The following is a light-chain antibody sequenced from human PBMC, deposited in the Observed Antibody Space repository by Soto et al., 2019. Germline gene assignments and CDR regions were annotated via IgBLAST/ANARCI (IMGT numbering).Light chain of an antibody. CDR3: QQYNSYPWK. V-gene: IGKV1-5*03. CDR2: EAS. Sequence: DIQMTQSPSTLSASVGDRVTITCRASQSISIYLAWYQQKPGKAPKLLIYEASSLESGVPSRFSGSGSGTEFTLAISSLQXXXXATYYCQQYNSYPWKFGQGTKVEIK. CDR1: QSISIY. J-gene: IGKJ1*01.